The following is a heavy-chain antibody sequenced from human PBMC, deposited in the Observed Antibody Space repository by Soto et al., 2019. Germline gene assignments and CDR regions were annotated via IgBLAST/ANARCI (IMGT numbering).Heavy chain of an antibody. CDR3: AHRRSLWRGYCSGGSCYPDPYFDY. CDR2: IYWDDDK. V-gene: IGHV2-5*02. CDR1: GFSLSTSGVG. D-gene: IGHD2-15*01. J-gene: IGHJ4*02. Sequence: QITLKESGPTLVKPTQTLTLTCTFSGFSLSTSGVGVGWIRQPPGKALEWLALIYWDDDKRYSPSLKSRLTITKETSKNQVVLTMTNMDPVDTATYYCAHRRSLWRGYCSGGSCYPDPYFDYWGQGTLVTVSS.